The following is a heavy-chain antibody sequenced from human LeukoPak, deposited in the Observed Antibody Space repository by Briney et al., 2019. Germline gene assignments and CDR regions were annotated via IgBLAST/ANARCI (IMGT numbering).Heavy chain of an antibody. CDR3: ARGSTYYDFWSGSQGMSHFAY. V-gene: IGHV4-30-4*01. Sequence: PSETLSLTCTVSGGSISSGDYYWSWIRQPPGKGLEWIGYIYNSGSTYYNLSLKSRVIISGGTSKNQFSLKLSSVTAADTAVYYCARGSTYYDFWSGSQGMSHFAYWGQGTLVTVSS. D-gene: IGHD3-3*01. CDR1: GGSISSGDYY. CDR2: IYNSGST. J-gene: IGHJ4*02.